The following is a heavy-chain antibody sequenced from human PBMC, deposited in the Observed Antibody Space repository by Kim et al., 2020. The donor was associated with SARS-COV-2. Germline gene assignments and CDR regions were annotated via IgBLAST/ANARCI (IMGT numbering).Heavy chain of an antibody. Sequence: SETLSLTCTVSGGSVSSGSYYWSWIRQPPGKGLEWIGYIYYSGSTNYNPSLKSRVTISVDTSKNQFSLKLSSVTAADTAVYYCATGIDLIVGAMYANDYWGQGTLVTVSS. J-gene: IGHJ4*02. CDR3: ATGIDLIVGAMYANDY. V-gene: IGHV4-61*01. D-gene: IGHD1-26*01. CDR1: GGSVSSGSYY. CDR2: IYYSGST.